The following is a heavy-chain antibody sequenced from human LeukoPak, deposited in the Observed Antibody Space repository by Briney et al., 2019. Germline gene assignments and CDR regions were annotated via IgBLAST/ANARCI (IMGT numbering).Heavy chain of an antibody. V-gene: IGHV3-7*03. D-gene: IGHD6-19*01. Sequence: GGSLRLSCAASGFTFSSYWMSWVRQAPGKGLEWVANIKQDGSEKYYVDSVKGRFTISRDNAKNSLYLQMNSLRAEDTAVYYCAGVRAVAGKGWFDPWGQGTLVTVSS. J-gene: IGHJ5*02. CDR2: IKQDGSEK. CDR1: GFTFSSYW. CDR3: AGVRAVAGKGWFDP.